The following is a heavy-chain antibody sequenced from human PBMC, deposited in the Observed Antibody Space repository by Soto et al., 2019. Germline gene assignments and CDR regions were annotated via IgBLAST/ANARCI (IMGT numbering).Heavy chain of an antibody. J-gene: IGHJ2*01. CDR3: ARSDVDTAYYGWYFDL. V-gene: IGHV4-59*01. CDR2: IYYSGST. Sequence: QVQLQESGPGLVKPSETLSLTCTVSGGSISSYYWSWIRQPPGKGLEWIGYIYYSGSTNYNPSLKSRVTISVDTSQHQFSLKLSSVTAADTAVYYCARSDVDTAYYGWYFDLWGRGTLVTVSS. D-gene: IGHD5-18*01. CDR1: GGSISSYY.